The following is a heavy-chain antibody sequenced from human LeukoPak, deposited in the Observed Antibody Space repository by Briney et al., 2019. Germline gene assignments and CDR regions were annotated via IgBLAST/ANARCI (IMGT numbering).Heavy chain of an antibody. CDR2: INTDGTNK. D-gene: IGHD3-16*01. CDR3: ARDRGINWFDP. J-gene: IGHJ5*02. Sequence: QPGGSLRLSCAASGYTFTNYWMHWVRQAPGEGLVWVSRINTDGTNKVYAGSVRGRFTVSRDNAKNTLYLQMDSLRAEDTAVYYCARDRGINWFDPWGQGTLVAVSS. CDR1: GYTFTNYW. V-gene: IGHV3-74*01.